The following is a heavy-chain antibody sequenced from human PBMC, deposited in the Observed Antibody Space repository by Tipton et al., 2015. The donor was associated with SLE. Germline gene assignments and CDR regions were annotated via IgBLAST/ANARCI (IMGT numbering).Heavy chain of an antibody. CDR3: AREGRSGAGDAFDI. CDR1: GFTVSSNY. CDR2: IYSGGST. Sequence: SLRLSCAASGFTVSSNYMSWVRQAPGKGLEWVSVIYSGGSTYYADSVKGRFTISRDNSKNTLYLQMNNLRAEDTAVYYCAREGRSGAGDAFDIWGQGTMATVSS. J-gene: IGHJ3*02. D-gene: IGHD3-10*01. V-gene: IGHV3-66*02.